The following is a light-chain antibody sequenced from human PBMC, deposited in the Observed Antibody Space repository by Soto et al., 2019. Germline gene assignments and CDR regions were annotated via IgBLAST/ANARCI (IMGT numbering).Light chain of an antibody. V-gene: IGKV1-5*03. CDR2: KAS. Sequence: DIQMTQSPSTLSASVGDRVTITCRASESISGWLAWYQQKPGKAPKLVIFKASTLESGVPSRFSGSGSGTEFTLSISSLQHDDFAIYYCQQYNSYPRTFGQGTKVEIK. CDR3: QQYNSYPRT. J-gene: IGKJ1*01. CDR1: ESISGW.